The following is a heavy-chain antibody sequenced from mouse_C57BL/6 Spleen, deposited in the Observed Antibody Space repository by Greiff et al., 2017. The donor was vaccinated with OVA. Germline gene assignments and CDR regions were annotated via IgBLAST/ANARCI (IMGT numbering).Heavy chain of an antibody. Sequence: EVMLVESGAELVRPGASVKLSCTASGFNIKDDYMHWVKQRPEQGLEWIGWIDPENGDTEYASKFQGKATITADTSSNTAYLQLSSLTSEDTAVYYCTTWGSSYAYWGQGTLVTVSA. CDR1: GFNIKDDY. J-gene: IGHJ3*01. CDR3: TTWGSSYAY. D-gene: IGHD1-1*01. CDR2: IDPENGDT. V-gene: IGHV14-4*01.